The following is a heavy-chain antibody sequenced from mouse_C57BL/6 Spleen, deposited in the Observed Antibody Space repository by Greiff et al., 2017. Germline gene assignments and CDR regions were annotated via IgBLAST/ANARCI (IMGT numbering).Heavy chain of an antibody. CDR1: GYAFSSSW. V-gene: IGHV1-82*01. Sequence: QVQLQQSGPELVKPGASVKISCKASGYAFSSSWMNWVKQRPGKGLEWIGRIYPGDGGTNYNGKFKGKATLTVDKSSSTAYMQLSSLPSEGSAVYFCAREEPYCSNSYAMDYWGQGTSVTVSS. J-gene: IGHJ4*01. D-gene: IGHD2-5*01. CDR3: AREEPYCSNSYAMDY. CDR2: IYPGDGGT.